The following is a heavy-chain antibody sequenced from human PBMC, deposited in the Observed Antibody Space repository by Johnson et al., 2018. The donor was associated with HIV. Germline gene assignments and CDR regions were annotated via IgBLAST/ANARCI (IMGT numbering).Heavy chain of an antibody. J-gene: IGHJ3*02. CDR2: ISSSGAGI. V-gene: IGHV3-11*04. Sequence: QVQLVESGGGLVKPGGSLRLSCAVSGFTFSDFYMTWIRQVPGKGLECVAYISSSGAGIYYADSVRGRFTISRDNAKNSLFLQMNSLSAEDTAIYYCARTPSLPGAFDIWGQGTMVTVSS. CDR3: ARTPSLPGAFDI. CDR1: GFTFSDFY.